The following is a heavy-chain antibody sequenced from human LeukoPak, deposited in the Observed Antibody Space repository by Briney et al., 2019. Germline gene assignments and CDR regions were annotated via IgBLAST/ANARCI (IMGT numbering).Heavy chain of an antibody. V-gene: IGHV1-18*04. J-gene: IGHJ4*02. Sequence: ASVKVSCKASGYTFTSYGISWVRQAPGQGLEWVGWISAYNGNTNYAQKLQGRVTMTTDTSTSTAYMELRSLRSDDTAVYYCARDRLYYGSGDHWGQGTLVTVSS. CDR1: GYTFTSYG. CDR3: ARDRLYYGSGDH. CDR2: ISAYNGNT. D-gene: IGHD3-10*01.